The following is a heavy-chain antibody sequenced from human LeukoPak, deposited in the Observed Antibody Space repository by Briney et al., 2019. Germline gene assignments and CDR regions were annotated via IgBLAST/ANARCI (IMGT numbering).Heavy chain of an antibody. CDR1: GFXFSTYA. V-gene: IGHV3-23*01. J-gene: IGHJ3*02. CDR3: ARDWPSEWQELPDYDPVDI. CDR2: MNSGGTT. Sequence: PGGSLRLSCAASGFXFSTYAITWVRQPPGKGLEWVSAMNSGGTTYYADSVTGRFTISRDNSKNTLYLQMNSLRAEDTAVYYCARDWPSEWQELPDYDPVDIWGQGTMVTVSS. D-gene: IGHD6-13*01.